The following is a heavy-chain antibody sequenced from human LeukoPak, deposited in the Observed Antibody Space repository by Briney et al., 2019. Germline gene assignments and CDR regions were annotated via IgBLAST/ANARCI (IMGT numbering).Heavy chain of an antibody. J-gene: IGHJ4*02. CDR1: GFTFSSYW. D-gene: IGHD6-13*01. V-gene: IGHV3-7*01. Sequence: PGGSLRLSCAASGFTFSSYWMSCVRQAPGKGLEWVANIKQDGSETYYVDSVRGRFTISRDNAKNFLYLQMNSLRAEDTGIYYCAREHLDYPSAGTIDYWGQGTLVTVSS. CDR2: IKQDGSET. CDR3: AREHLDYPSAGTIDY.